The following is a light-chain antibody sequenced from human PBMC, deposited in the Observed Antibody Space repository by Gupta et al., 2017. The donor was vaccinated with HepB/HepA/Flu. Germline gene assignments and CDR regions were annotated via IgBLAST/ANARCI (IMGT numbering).Light chain of an antibody. V-gene: IGKV3-15*01. J-gene: IGKJ2*01. CDR2: GAS. Sequence: DIVMTQSPATLSVSPGERATLSCRASPSVSSNLAWYQQKPGQAPRLLIYGASTRATGIPARFSGSGSGTDFTLTISSLQSEDFAVYYCKQNLNRPYTFGQGTKLEIK. CDR3: KQNLNRPYT. CDR1: PSVSSN.